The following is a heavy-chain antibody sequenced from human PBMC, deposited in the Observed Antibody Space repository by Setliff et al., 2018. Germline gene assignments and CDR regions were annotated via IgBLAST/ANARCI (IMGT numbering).Heavy chain of an antibody. CDR3: ARRGYSHDSSDYNRRKVFDYFDF. J-gene: IGHJ4*02. Sequence: GESLKISCAGSGFAVSGAYMSWVRQAPGKGLEWGSIIYSSGNTAYTDSVKGRFTISRDTSKNTVYLQMNNVTVDDTAVYFCARRGYSHDSSDYNRRKVFDYFDFWGQGAQVTVSS. D-gene: IGHD3-22*01. CDR1: GFAVSGAY. V-gene: IGHV3-53*01. CDR2: IYSSGNT.